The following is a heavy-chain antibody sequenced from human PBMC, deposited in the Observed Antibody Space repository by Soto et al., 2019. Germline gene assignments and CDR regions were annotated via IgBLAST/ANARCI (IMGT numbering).Heavy chain of an antibody. CDR3: ASPLNHRYAFDI. J-gene: IGHJ3*02. CDR2: ISSSSTYI. V-gene: IGHV3-21*01. D-gene: IGHD3-16*02. Sequence: GGSLRLSCAAFAFTFSNYNMYWVRQAPGRGLEWVSSISSSSTYIYYADSLEGRFTISRDNAKNSLFLQMSSLRAEDTAVYYCASPLNHRYAFDIWGQWTMVTVSS. CDR1: AFTFSNYN.